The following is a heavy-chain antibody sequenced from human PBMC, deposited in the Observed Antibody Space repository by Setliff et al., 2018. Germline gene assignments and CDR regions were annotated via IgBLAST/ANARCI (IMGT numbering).Heavy chain of an antibody. CDR3: AREWALDY. Sequence: ASVKVSCKASGYTFTSYYIHWARQAPGQGLEWMGVINPKNGGATYPQNLQDRVTMTRDTSTSTVYMELSSLRSEDTAVYYCAREWALDYWGQGTLVTVSS. V-gene: IGHV1-46*01. CDR1: GYTFTSYY. CDR2: INPKNGGA. J-gene: IGHJ4*02.